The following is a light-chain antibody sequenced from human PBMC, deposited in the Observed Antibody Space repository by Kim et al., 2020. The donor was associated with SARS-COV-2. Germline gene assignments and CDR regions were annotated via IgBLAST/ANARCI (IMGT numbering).Light chain of an antibody. Sequence: QSALTQPASVSGSPGQSITISCSGTISDVAAYNSVCWYQQHPGKDPKLIIYDVNKRPSGVSHRFSGSKSGNTASLTISGLQAEDEADYYCSSYASSTNAYVFGTGTKVTVL. J-gene: IGLJ1*01. CDR3: SSYASSTNAYV. CDR1: ISDVAAYNS. CDR2: DVN. V-gene: IGLV2-14*01.